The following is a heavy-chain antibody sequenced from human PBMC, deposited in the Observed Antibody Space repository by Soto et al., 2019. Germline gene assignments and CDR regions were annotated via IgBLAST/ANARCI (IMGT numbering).Heavy chain of an antibody. V-gene: IGHV1-18*01. CDR2: ISTYSGDT. D-gene: IGHD5-12*01. J-gene: IGHJ5*02. CDR1: GYTFFTYD. Sequence: ASVKVSCKASGYTFFTYDISWVRQAPGQGLEWMGWISTYSGDTKYAQKFQGRVTMTTDTSTTTAYLELRSLRSDDTAVYYCARHHGPTTSENWFDPWGQGTLVTV. CDR3: ARHHGPTTSENWFDP.